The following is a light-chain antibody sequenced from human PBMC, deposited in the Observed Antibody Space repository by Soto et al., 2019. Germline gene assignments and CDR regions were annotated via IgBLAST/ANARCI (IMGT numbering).Light chain of an antibody. CDR3: QQRSSWPPT. V-gene: IGKV3-11*01. Sequence: EIVMTQSPATLSVSPGERATVSCRAGQGVTTNFAWYQQKSGQAPRLLIYDASNRATGVPARFSGSGSGTDFTLTISSLEPEDFAVYYCQQRSSWPPTFGQGTRLEIK. J-gene: IGKJ5*01. CDR2: DAS. CDR1: QGVTTN.